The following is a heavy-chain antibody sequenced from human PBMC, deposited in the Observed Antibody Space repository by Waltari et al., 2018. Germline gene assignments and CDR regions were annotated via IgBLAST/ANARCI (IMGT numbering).Heavy chain of an antibody. J-gene: IGHJ6*02. V-gene: IGHV1-24*01. D-gene: IGHD6-19*01. CDR2: FDPEDGET. CDR1: GYTLTELS. Sequence: QVQLVQSGAEVKKPGASVKVSCKVSGYTLTELSMHWVRQAPGKGLEWMGGFDPEDGETIYAQKFQGRVTITEATSTDTAYMELSSLRSEDTAVYYCATDVSAVAGTGSIEGGMDVWGQGTTVTVSS. CDR3: ATDVSAVAGTGSIEGGMDV.